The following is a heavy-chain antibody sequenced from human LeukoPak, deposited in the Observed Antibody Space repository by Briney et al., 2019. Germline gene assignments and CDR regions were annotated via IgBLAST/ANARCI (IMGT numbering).Heavy chain of an antibody. CDR1: GYTFTSYD. CDR3: ASLYSGYDGYYFDY. Sequence: ASVKVSCKASGYTFTSYDINWVRQATGQGLEWMGWMNPNSGNTGYAQKFQGRVTMTRNTSISTAYMELSSLRSEDTAVYYCASLYSGYDGYYFDYWGQGTLVTVSS. D-gene: IGHD5-12*01. J-gene: IGHJ4*02. V-gene: IGHV1-8*01. CDR2: MNPNSGNT.